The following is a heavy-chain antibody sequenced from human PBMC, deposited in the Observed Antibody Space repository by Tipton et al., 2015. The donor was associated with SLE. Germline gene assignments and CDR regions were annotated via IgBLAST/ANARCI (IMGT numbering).Heavy chain of an antibody. CDR2: IYYSGTT. V-gene: IGHV4-59*01. D-gene: IGHD2-21*02. CDR3: ARDGGGDMLDV. J-gene: IGHJ4*02. CDR1: GGSINSYY. Sequence: TLSLTCSVSGGSINSYYWSWIRQPPGKGLEWIGYIYYSGTTNYNPSFKSRVTISVDTSKNEFSLNLDSLTTADTAMYFCARDGGGDMLDVWGQGALVTVSS.